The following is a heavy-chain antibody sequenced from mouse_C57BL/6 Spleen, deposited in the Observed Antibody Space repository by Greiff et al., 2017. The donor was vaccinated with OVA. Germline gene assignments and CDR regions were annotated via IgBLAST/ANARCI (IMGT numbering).Heavy chain of an antibody. J-gene: IGHJ2*01. CDR1: GYTFTSYW. V-gene: IGHV1-69*01. CDR2: IDPSDSYT. CDR3: ASSELALDY. Sequence: QVQLQQSGAELVMPGASVKLSCKASGYTFTSYWMNWVKQRPGQGLEWIGEIDPSDSYTNYNQKFKGKSTLTVDKSSSTAYMQLSSLTSEDSAVYYWASSELALDYWGQGTTLTVSS.